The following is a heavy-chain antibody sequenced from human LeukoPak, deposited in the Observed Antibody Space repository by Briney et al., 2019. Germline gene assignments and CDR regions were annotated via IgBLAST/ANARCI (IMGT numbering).Heavy chain of an antibody. V-gene: IGHV4-59*01. D-gene: IGHD3-22*01. CDR2: IYYSGST. CDR1: GGSFSGYY. Sequence: NPSETLSLTCAVYGGSFSGYYWSWIRQPPGKGLEWIGYIYYSGSTNFNPSLKSRVTISVDTSKNQFSLKLSSVTAADTAVYYCARATYYYDSSGYYYVPFDYWGQGTLVTVSS. CDR3: ARATYYYDSSGYYYVPFDY. J-gene: IGHJ4*02.